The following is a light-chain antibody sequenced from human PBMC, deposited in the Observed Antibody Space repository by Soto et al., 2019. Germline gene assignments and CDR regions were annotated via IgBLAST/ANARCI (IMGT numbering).Light chain of an antibody. CDR3: QQYNSYCT. V-gene: IGKV1-5*01. Sequence: DIQMTQSPSTLTASVGDRVTITCRADQSITRWLAWFQQKPGKAPSLLIYDATNLQPGVPSRFSGSGSGKEFTLTISSLQPDDFATYYCQQYNSYCTFGQGTKVDIK. CDR2: DAT. J-gene: IGKJ1*01. CDR1: QSITRW.